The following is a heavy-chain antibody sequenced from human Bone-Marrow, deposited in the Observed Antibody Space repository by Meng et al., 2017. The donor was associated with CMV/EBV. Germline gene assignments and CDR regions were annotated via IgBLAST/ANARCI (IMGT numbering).Heavy chain of an antibody. CDR2: IYIGSSII. CDR3: AKSYFGSGNYYNCPGYFDY. Sequence: GESLKISCAASGFTFSSYAMHWVRQAPGKGLEWVAAIYIGSSIIIYGDSVKGRFTISRDDSKNTLYLQMSSLTAEDTAVYYCAKSYFGSGNYYNCPGYFDYWGQGTLVTVSS. D-gene: IGHD3-10*01. CDR1: GFTFSSYA. V-gene: IGHV3-23*03. J-gene: IGHJ4*02.